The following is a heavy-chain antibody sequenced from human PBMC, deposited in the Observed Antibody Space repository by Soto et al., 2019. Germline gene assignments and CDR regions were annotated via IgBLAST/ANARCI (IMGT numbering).Heavy chain of an antibody. V-gene: IGHV4-31*11. J-gene: IGHJ4*02. CDR3: ARYNWNYVRYLAY. CDR1: GGSFSGYY. Sequence: SETLSLTCAVYGGSFSGYYWSWIRQHPGKGLEWIGYIYYSGSTYYNPSLKSRVTISVDTSKNQFSLKLSSVTAADTAVYYCARYNWNYVRYLAYWGQGTLVTVSS. D-gene: IGHD1-7*01. CDR2: IYYSGST.